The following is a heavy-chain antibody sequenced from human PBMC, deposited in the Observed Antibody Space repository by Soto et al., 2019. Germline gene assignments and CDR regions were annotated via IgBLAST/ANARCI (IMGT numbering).Heavy chain of an antibody. V-gene: IGHV1-18*01. D-gene: IGHD4-17*01. J-gene: IGHJ4*02. Sequence: QVQLVQSGAEVKKPGASVKVSCKAPGYIFPSSTISWVRQAPGQGLEWMGWISAYNGNIKDAQKFQGRFTMTTDTSTRPAYMELRILTSDETAMYYCAIANYGDNDYWGQGTLVTVSS. CDR3: AIANYGDNDY. CDR1: GYIFPSST. CDR2: ISAYNGNI.